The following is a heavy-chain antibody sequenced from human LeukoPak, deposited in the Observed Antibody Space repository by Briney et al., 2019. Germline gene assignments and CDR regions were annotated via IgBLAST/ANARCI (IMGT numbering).Heavy chain of an antibody. CDR2: ISGSGGST. CDR1: GFTFTSYA. Sequence: GGSLRLSCAASGFTFTSYAMTWVRQAPGKGLEWVSAISGSGGSTYYADSVKGRFTISRDNSKNTLYLQMNSLRAEDTAVYYCAKDLRAGVGPGDYYMDVWGKGTTVTISS. V-gene: IGHV3-23*01. CDR3: AKDLRAGVGPGDYYMDV. D-gene: IGHD1-26*01. J-gene: IGHJ6*03.